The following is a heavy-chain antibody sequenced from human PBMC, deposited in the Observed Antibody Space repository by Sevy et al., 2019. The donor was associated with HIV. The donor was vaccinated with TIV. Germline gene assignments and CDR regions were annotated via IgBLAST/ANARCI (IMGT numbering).Heavy chain of an antibody. J-gene: IGHJ6*02. D-gene: IGHD5-18*01. Sequence: GGSLRLSCAASGFTFSVYWMSWVRQAPGKGLEWVATMKEDGSDKDYVDSVKGRFTISRDNAKNSLYLQMNSLRAEDTAVYYCARGGPLVDAALIPWGMDVWGQGTTVTVSS. CDR3: ARGGPLVDAALIPWGMDV. CDR1: GFTFSVYW. CDR2: MKEDGSDK. V-gene: IGHV3-7*01.